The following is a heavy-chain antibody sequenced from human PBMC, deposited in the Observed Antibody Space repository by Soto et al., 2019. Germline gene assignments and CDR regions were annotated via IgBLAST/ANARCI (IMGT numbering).Heavy chain of an antibody. CDR2: IYYSGST. V-gene: IGHV4-31*03. CDR3: ARGEIAAAGAGFDP. CDR1: SGSISSGGYY. D-gene: IGHD6-13*01. Sequence: TLSLTCTVSSGSISSGGYYWSWIRQHPGKGLEWIGYIYYSGSTYYNPSLKSRVTISVDTSKNQFSLKLSSVTAADTAVDYCARGEIAAAGAGFDPWGQGTLVTVSS. J-gene: IGHJ5*02.